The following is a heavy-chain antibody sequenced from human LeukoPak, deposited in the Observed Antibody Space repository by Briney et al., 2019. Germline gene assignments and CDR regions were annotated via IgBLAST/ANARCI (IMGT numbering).Heavy chain of an antibody. V-gene: IGHV4-59*01. CDR2: IYYLGST. CDR1: GGSFSTYY. J-gene: IGHJ4*02. CDR3: ARGWLQSGFDS. Sequence: PSETLSLTCAVYGGSFSTYYWTWIRQPPGKGLEWIGYIYYLGSTNYNPSLKSRVTISVDTSKNQFSLKLSSVTAADTAVYYCARGWLQSGFDSWGQGTLVTVSS. D-gene: IGHD5-24*01.